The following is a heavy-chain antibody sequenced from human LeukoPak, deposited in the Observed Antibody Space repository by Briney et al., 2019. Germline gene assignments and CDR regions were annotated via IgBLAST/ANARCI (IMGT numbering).Heavy chain of an antibody. CDR1: GGSISSSNW. J-gene: IGHJ6*02. CDR2: IYHSGST. CDR3: ARGGPFWSGYRPLYYYYYGMDV. Sequence: SGTLSLTCAVPGGSISSSNWWSWVRQPPGKGLEWIGEIYHSGSTNYNPSLKSRVTISVDKSKNQFSLKLSSVTAADTAVYYCARGGPFWSGYRPLYYYYYGMDVWGQGTTVTVSS. V-gene: IGHV4-4*02. D-gene: IGHD3-3*01.